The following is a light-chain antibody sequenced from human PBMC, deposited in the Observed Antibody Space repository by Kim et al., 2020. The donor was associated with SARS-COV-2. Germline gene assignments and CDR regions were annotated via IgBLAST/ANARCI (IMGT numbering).Light chain of an antibody. V-gene: IGKV1-8*01. J-gene: IGKJ3*01. CDR3: QQYYSYPQT. CDR2: AAS. CDR1: QGISSY. Sequence: APTGDRVTITCRASQGISSYLAWYQQKPGKAPKLLIYAASTLQSGVPSRFSGSGSGTDFTLTISCLQSEDFATYYCQQYYSYPQTFGPGTKVDIK.